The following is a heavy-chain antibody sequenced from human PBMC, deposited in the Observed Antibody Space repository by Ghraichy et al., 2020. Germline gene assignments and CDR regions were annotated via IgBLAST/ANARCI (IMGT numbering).Heavy chain of an antibody. Sequence: ESLNISCAASGFTFSTYWMNWVRQAPGKGLEWVAIIKQDGSEKLYVDSVKGRFTISRDNAKNSLYLQMNSLRVDDTAVYYCARGSGWLSDSWGQGTLVTVSS. CDR2: IKQDGSEK. J-gene: IGHJ4*02. CDR3: ARGSGWLSDS. D-gene: IGHD6-19*01. CDR1: GFTFSTYW. V-gene: IGHV3-7*04.